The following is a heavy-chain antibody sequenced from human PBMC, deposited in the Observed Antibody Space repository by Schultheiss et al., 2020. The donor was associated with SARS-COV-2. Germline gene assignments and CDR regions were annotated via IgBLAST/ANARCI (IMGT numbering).Heavy chain of an antibody. CDR3: ARGPMIVVVTPDY. D-gene: IGHD3-22*01. J-gene: IGHJ4*02. CDR2: INHSGST. Sequence: SETLSLTCAVYGGSFSGYYWSWIRQPPGKGPEWIGEINHSGSTNYNPSLKSRVTISVDTSKNQFSLKLSSVTAADTAVYYCARGPMIVVVTPDYWGQGTLVTVSS. CDR1: GGSFSGYY. V-gene: IGHV4-34*01.